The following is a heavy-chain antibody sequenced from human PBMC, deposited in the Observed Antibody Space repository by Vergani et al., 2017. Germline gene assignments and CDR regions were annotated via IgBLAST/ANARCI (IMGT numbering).Heavy chain of an antibody. Sequence: QLQLQESGPGLVKPSETLSLTCTVSGGSISSSSYYLGWIRQPPGKGLEWIGSIYYSGSTYYSPSLNCRVTISVDTSKNQFSLKLSFVTAADTAVYYCASSPTSYDFWSGYYTPYYFDYWGQGTLVTVSS. CDR2: IYYSGST. CDR3: ASSPTSYDFWSGYYTPYYFDY. D-gene: IGHD3-3*01. CDR1: GGSISSSSYY. J-gene: IGHJ4*02. V-gene: IGHV4-39*01.